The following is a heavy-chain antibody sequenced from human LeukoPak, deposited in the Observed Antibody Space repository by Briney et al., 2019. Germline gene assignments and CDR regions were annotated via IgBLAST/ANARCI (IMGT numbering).Heavy chain of an antibody. CDR3: ARLQGITPQPMTEGFDI. Sequence: GGSLRLSCAASGFSFSSSWMLWVRQTPGKGLVWLSRISPDGSSTSYADSVKGRFTVSRDIARNTLSLQMNSLRAEDSAVYYCARLQGITPQPMTEGFDIWGQGTMVTVSS. J-gene: IGHJ3*02. CDR2: ISPDGSST. CDR1: GFSFSSSW. V-gene: IGHV3-74*01. D-gene: IGHD3-16*01.